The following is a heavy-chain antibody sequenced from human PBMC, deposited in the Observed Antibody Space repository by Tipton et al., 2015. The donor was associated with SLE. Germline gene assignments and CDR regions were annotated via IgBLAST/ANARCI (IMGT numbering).Heavy chain of an antibody. CDR1: GFTFDDYA. D-gene: IGHD6-13*01. CDR2: ISWNSGSI. Sequence: SLRLSCAASGFTFDDYAMHWVRQAPGKGLEWVSGISWNSGSIGYADSVKGRFTISRDNAKNSLYLQMNSLRAEDTALYYCAKSSDSRDQGYYYYMDVWGKGTMVTVSS. CDR3: AKSSDSRDQGYYYYMDV. J-gene: IGHJ6*03. V-gene: IGHV3-9*01.